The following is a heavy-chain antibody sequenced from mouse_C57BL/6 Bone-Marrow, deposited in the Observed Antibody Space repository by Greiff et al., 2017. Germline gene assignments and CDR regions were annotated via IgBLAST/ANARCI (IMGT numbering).Heavy chain of an antibody. CDR1: GYTFTSSG. D-gene: IGHD1-1*01. CDR2: IYPRSGHT. Sequence: VQLQQSGAELARPGASVKLSCKASGYTFTSSGISWVKQRTGQGLEWIGEIYPRSGHTYYNEQFKGKATLTADKSSSPAYMELRSLTSEDSAVYFCARRPYYYGSSYWFAYWGQGTLVTVSA. V-gene: IGHV1-81*01. J-gene: IGHJ3*01. CDR3: ARRPYYYGSSYWFAY.